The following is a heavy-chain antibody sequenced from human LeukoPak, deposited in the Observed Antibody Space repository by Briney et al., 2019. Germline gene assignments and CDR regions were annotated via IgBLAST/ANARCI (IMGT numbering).Heavy chain of an antibody. J-gene: IGHJ4*02. CDR2: IRYDGSNK. Sequence: PGGSLRLSCAASGFTFSSYGMHWVRQAPGKGLEWVAFIRYDGSNKYYADSVKGRFTISRDNSKNTLYLQMNSLRAEDTAVYYCAKGRFLEWLCFYWGQGTLVTVSS. D-gene: IGHD3-3*01. CDR1: GFTFSSYG. CDR3: AKGRFLEWLCFY. V-gene: IGHV3-30*02.